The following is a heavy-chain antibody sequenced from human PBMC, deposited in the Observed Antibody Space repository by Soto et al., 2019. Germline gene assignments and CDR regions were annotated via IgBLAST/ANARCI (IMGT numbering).Heavy chain of an antibody. Sequence: GESLKISCKVSGYSFSSFWITWVRQMPGKGLEWMGRIDPSDSYANYSPSFQGHVTFSADKSINTAYLQWSSLKASDTAMYYCGRVRVDKAEGWFDPWGQGTLVTVS. D-gene: IGHD5-18*01. CDR3: GRVRVDKAEGWFDP. CDR1: GYSFSSFW. J-gene: IGHJ5*02. V-gene: IGHV5-10-1*01. CDR2: IDPSDSYA.